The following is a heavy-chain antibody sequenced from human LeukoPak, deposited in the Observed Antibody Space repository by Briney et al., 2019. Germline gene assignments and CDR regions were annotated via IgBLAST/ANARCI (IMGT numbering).Heavy chain of an antibody. V-gene: IGHV3-15*01. CDR3: LAQYYFDY. J-gene: IGHJ4*02. D-gene: IGHD4-11*01. Sequence: GGSLRLSCAASGFSLSDAYMSWVRQTPGKRVEWIGRIISKSDGGTTDYAAPVQGRFIISRDDSKGTLYLQLNSLRTDDTAVYYCLAQYYFDYWGRGTLVTVSS. CDR1: GFSLSDAY. CDR2: IISKSDGGTT.